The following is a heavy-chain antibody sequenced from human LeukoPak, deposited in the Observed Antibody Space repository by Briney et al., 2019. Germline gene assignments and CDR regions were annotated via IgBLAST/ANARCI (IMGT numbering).Heavy chain of an antibody. CDR3: ARHAGSYYYGSGSYNEFDY. Sequence: SETLSLTCTVSGGSISSGGYYWSWIRQHPGKGLEWIGYIYYSGSTYYNPSLKSRVTISVDTSKNQFSLKLSSVTAADTAVYYCARHAGSYYYGSGSYNEFDYWGQGALVTVSS. D-gene: IGHD3-10*01. CDR2: IYYSGST. J-gene: IGHJ4*02. V-gene: IGHV4-31*03. CDR1: GGSISSGGYY.